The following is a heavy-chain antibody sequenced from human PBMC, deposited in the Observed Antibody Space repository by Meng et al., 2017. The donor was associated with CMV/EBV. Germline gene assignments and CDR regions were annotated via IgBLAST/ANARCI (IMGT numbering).Heavy chain of an antibody. V-gene: IGHV3-30*04. CDR1: GFTFSSYA. D-gene: IGHD3-10*01. CDR3: ARDNFIWFGELYPGVDY. J-gene: IGHJ4*02. CDR2: ISYDGSNK. Sequence: GGSLRLSCAASGFTFSSYAMHWVRQAPGKGLEWVAVISYDGSNKYYADSVKGRFTISRDNSKNTLYLQMNSLRAEDTAVYYCARDNFIWFGELYPGVDYWGQGTLVTVSS.